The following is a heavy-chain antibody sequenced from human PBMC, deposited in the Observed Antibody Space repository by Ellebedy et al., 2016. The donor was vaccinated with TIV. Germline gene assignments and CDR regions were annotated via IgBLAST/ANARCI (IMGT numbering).Heavy chain of an antibody. Sequence: MPSETLSLTCAVYVGSFSGYYWSWIRQPPGKGLEWIGEINHSGSTDYNPSLKSRVTISVDTSKNQFSLKVNSVTAADTAVYYCARRPNYYGMDVWGQGTTVTVSS. CDR1: VGSFSGYY. D-gene: IGHD6-6*01. CDR2: INHSGST. J-gene: IGHJ6*02. V-gene: IGHV4-34*01. CDR3: ARRPNYYGMDV.